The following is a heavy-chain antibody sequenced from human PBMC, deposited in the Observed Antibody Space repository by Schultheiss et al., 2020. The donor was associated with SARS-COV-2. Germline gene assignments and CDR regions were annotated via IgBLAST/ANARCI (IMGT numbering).Heavy chain of an antibody. CDR2: IYYSVNS. CDR1: GASISSFY. J-gene: IGHJ4*02. CDR3: ARRRQDTNAYSYFDS. D-gene: IGHD4-11*01. V-gene: IGHV4-59*08. Sequence: SQTLSLTCPVSGASISSFYWSWIRQPPGKGLEWIGYIYYSVNSWYNPSLKSRVTISGDASKNQFSLTLNSVTAADTAVYYCARRRQDTNAYSYFDSWGQGTLVTVSS.